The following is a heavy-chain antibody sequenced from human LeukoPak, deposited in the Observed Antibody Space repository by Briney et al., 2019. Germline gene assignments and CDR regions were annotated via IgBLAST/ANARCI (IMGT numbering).Heavy chain of an antibody. CDR3: ARDWLYCSSTSCSRQVVAFDI. D-gene: IGHD2-2*01. J-gene: IGHJ3*02. CDR1: GYTFTVYY. CDR2: INPNSGGT. Sequence: ASVNVSFKASGYTFTVYYMHWVRQAPGQGLEWMGWINPNSGGTNYAQKFQGRVTMTRDTSISTAYMELSRLRSDDTAVYYCARDWLYCSSTSCSRQVVAFDIWGQGTMVTVSS. V-gene: IGHV1-2*02.